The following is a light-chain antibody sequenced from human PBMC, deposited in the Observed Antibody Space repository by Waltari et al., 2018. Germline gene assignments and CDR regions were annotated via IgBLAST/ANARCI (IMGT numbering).Light chain of an antibody. Sequence: QTVVTQEPSLSVSTGGTVTLTCALSSGSIFSTSDANWYQQSPGQTPRTLVYKANIRSSGVPDRFSGSVLGNKAVLIITGAQAEDESTYYCLLYMGSGIWVFGGGTKLTVL. CDR2: KAN. CDR1: SGSIFSTSD. J-gene: IGLJ3*02. V-gene: IGLV8-61*01. CDR3: LLYMGSGIWV.